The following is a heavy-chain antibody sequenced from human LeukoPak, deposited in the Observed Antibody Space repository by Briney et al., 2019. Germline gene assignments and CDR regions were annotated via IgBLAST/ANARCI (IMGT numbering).Heavy chain of an antibody. Sequence: GGSLRLSCAASGFTFSSYAMSWVRQAPGKGLEWVSAISGSGGSTYYADSVKGRFTISRDNSKNTPYLQMNSLRAEDTAVYYCAKAGYYYYYGIDVWGQGTMVTVSS. CDR1: GFTFSSYA. CDR2: ISGSGGST. J-gene: IGHJ6*02. V-gene: IGHV3-23*01. CDR3: AKAGYYYYYGIDV.